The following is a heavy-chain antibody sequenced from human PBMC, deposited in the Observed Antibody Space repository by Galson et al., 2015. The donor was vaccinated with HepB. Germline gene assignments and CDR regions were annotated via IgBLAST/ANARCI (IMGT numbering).Heavy chain of an antibody. CDR2: VKSKPDGGTT. D-gene: IGHD3-10*01. V-gene: IGHV3-15*07. J-gene: IGHJ4*02. CDR1: GFTFSNAW. Sequence: SLRLSCAGSGFTFSNAWMNWVRQAPGKGLEWVGRVKSKPDGGTTDFAAPVKGRFTISRDDSKETSWLQKHSLKTEDTAVYYCCTGAMIRGAKGFDYWGQGTVVTVSS. CDR3: CTGAMIRGAKGFDY.